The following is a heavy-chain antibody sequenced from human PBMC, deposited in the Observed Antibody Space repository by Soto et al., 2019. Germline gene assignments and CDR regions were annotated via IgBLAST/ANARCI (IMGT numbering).Heavy chain of an antibody. CDR2: ISPMFGAA. CDR3: AREVHVHTPACVY. J-gene: IGHJ4*02. CDR1: GGTFNTYA. V-gene: IGHV1-69*19. Sequence: QVQLVQSGAEMKKPGSSVKVSCQSSGGTFNTYAMNWVRQAPGQGPEWMGDISPMFGAANYAPKFQGRVNITADDSTGTSYMQLSSLTAEDTALYFCAREVHVHTPACVYWGQGTLVPVS. D-gene: IGHD3-10*02.